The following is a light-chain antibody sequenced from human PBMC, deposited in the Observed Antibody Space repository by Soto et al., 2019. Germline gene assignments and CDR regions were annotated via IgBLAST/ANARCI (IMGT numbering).Light chain of an antibody. V-gene: IGKV4-1*01. CDR2: WAS. Sequence: DIVMTQSPDSLPVSLGERATINCKSSQSVLYSSNNKNFLAWYQQKPGQPPKLLIHWASTRASGVPDRFSGSGSMTDFTLTISSLQAEDVAVYYCHQYYSAPRTFGQGTKVEIK. CDR3: HQYYSAPRT. J-gene: IGKJ1*01. CDR1: QSVLYSSNNKNF.